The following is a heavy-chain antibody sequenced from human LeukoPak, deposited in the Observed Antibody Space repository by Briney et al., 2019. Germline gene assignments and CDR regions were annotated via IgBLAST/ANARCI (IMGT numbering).Heavy chain of an antibody. CDR3: AKEGQLSSFDY. Sequence: GGSLRLSCAASGFTFSSYTMNWVRQAPGKGLEWVSSISTSSSYIYYADSVKGRFTISRDNAKNSLYLQMNSLRAEDTAVYYCAKEGQLSSFDYWGQGTLVTVSS. J-gene: IGHJ4*02. V-gene: IGHV3-21*04. CDR1: GFTFSSYT. CDR2: ISTSSSYI. D-gene: IGHD5-18*01.